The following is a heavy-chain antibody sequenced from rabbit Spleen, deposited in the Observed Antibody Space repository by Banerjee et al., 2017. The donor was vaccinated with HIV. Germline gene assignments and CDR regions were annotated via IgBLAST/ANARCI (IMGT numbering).Heavy chain of an antibody. CDR3: ARARDTYDDVGDYARLDL. D-gene: IGHD2-1*01. V-gene: IGHV1S43*01. CDR1: GFDFSSGYD. CDR2: IYTAGGTT. J-gene: IGHJ3*01. Sequence: EESGGDLVTPGASLTLTCKASGFDFSSGYDMCWVRPAPGKGREWIGLIYTAGGTTDYASWVNGRFTTSSDNAQNTVDLQMNSLTAADTATYFCARARDTYDDVGDYARLDLWGQGTLVTVS.